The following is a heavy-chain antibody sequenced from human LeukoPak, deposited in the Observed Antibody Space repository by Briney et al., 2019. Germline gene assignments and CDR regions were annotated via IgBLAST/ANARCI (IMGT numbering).Heavy chain of an antibody. CDR3: AKALYSSSWSYGMDV. J-gene: IGHJ6*04. CDR2: ISSSGSTI. V-gene: IGHV3-11*01. CDR1: GFTFSDYY. Sequence: GGSLRLSCAASGFTFSDYYMSWIRQAPGKGLEWVSYISSSGSTIYYADSVKGRFTISRDNAKNSLYLQMNSLRAEDTAVYYCAKALYSSSWSYGMDVWGKGTTVTVSS. D-gene: IGHD6-13*01.